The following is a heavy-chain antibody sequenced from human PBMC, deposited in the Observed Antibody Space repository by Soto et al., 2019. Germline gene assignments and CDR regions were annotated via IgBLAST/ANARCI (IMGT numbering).Heavy chain of an antibody. CDR2: IDPSDSQT. J-gene: IGHJ4*02. Sequence: ESLKISCRGSGYSFAGYWITWVRQKPGKGLEWMGRIDPSDSQTYYSPSFRGHVTISVTKSITTVFLQWSSLRASDTAMYYCARQIYDSDTGPNFQYYFDSWGQGXPVPVYS. CDR3: ARQIYDSDTGPNFQYYFDS. CDR1: GYSFAGYW. D-gene: IGHD3-22*01. V-gene: IGHV5-10-1*01.